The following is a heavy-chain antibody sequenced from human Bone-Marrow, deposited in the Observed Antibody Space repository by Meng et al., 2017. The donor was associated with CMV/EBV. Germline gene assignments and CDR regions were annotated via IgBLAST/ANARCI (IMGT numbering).Heavy chain of an antibody. V-gene: IGHV4-39*01. CDR3: ARRVVGFSAFDI. J-gene: IGHJ3*02. CDR1: GGSISSSSYY. D-gene: IGHD1-26*01. CDR2: IYYSGST. Sequence: SETLSLTCTVSGGSISSSSYYWGWIRQPPGKGLEWIGSIYYSGSTYYNPSLKSRVTISVDTSKNQFSLKLSSVTAADTAVYYCARRVVGFSAFDIWGQWTRVIVSS.